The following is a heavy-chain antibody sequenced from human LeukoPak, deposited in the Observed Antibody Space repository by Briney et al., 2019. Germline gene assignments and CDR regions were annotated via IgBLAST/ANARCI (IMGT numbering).Heavy chain of an antibody. CDR3: ARGPNYFPPINYYLDS. CDR2: IKEDGSDK. CDR1: GFTFSDYW. V-gene: IGHV3-7*01. J-gene: IGHJ4*02. Sequence: GGSLRLPCAVSGFTFSDYWMTWVRQAPGRGLEWVANIKEDGSDKQYVDSVQGRFTISRDNAENSLYLQMNSLRAEDTAVYYCARGPNYFPPINYYLDSWGQGTLVTVSS. D-gene: IGHD2/OR15-2a*01.